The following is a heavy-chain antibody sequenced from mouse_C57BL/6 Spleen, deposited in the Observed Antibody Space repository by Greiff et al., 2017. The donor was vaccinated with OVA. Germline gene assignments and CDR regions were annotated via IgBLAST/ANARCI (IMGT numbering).Heavy chain of an antibody. CDR2: ISSGSSTI. CDR1: GFTFSDYG. Sequence: EVKLEESGGGLVKPGGSLKLSCAASGFTFSDYGMHWVRQAPEKGLEWVAYISSGSSTIYYADTVKGRLTISRDNAKNTLFLQMTSLRSDDTAMYYCARKDGSPYAMDYWGQGTSVTVSS. CDR3: ARKDGSPYAMDY. D-gene: IGHD1-1*01. V-gene: IGHV5-17*01. J-gene: IGHJ4*01.